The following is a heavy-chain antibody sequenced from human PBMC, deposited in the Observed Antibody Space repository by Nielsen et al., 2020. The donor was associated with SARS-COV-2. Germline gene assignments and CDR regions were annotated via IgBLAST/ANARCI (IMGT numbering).Heavy chain of an antibody. V-gene: IGHV3-48*03. CDR2: ISSSGSTI. CDR3: ARGGYCSSTSCPDYYYGMDV. J-gene: IGHJ6*02. CDR1: GFTFSSYE. Sequence: GESLKISCAASGFTFSSYEMNWVRQAPGKGLEWVSYISSSGSTIYYADSVKGRFTISRDNAKNSLYLQMNSLRSDDTAVYYCARGGYCSSTSCPDYYYGMDVWGQGTTVTVSS. D-gene: IGHD2-2*01.